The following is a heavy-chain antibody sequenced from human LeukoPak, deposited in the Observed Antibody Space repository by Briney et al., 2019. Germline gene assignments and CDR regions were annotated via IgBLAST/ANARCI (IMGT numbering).Heavy chain of an antibody. CDR2: ISWISGSI. V-gene: IGHV3-9*01. CDR1: GFTFDDYA. Sequence: GGSLRLSCAASGFTFDDYAMHWVRQAPGKGLEWVSGISWISGSIGYADSVKGRFTISRDNAKNSLYLQMNSLRAEDTALYYCAKGRYFDYWGQGTLVTVSS. J-gene: IGHJ4*02. CDR3: AKGRYFDY.